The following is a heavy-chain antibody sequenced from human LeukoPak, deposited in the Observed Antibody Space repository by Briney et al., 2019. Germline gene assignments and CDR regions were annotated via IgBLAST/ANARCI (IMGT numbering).Heavy chain of an antibody. V-gene: IGHV1-2*02. J-gene: IGHJ1*01. Sequence: ASVNVSCKASGYTFTGYYMHWVRQAPGQGLEWMGWINPKSGGTNYAQKFQGRVTMTRDTSISTAYMELSRLRSDDTAVYYCARLNSGWSEPQHWGQGTLVTVSS. CDR2: INPKSGGT. CDR1: GYTFTGYY. CDR3: ARLNSGWSEPQH. D-gene: IGHD6-19*01.